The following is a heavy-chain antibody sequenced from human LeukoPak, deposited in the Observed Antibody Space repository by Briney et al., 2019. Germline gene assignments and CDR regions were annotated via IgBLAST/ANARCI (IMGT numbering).Heavy chain of an antibody. CDR1: GYSISSGYY. CDR2: IYHSGSS. Sequence: SETLSLTCAVSGYSISSGYYWGWIRQPPGKGLEWIGSIYHSGSSHYNPSLKSRVTISVDTSKNQFSLKLSSVTAADTAVYYCARVYSSGYYYYLDYWGQGTLVTVSS. CDR3: ARVYSSGYYYYLDY. J-gene: IGHJ4*02. V-gene: IGHV4-38-2*01. D-gene: IGHD3-22*01.